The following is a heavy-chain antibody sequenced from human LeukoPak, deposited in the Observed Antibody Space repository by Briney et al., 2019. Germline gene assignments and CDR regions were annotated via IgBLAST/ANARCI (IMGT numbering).Heavy chain of an antibody. Sequence: PGGSLRLSCAASGFTFSSYIMNWVRQAPGKGLEWVSSISSSSSYIYYADSVKGRFTISRDNAKNSLYLQMNSLRAEDTAVYYCARQSGLPYYYDSSGYDYWGQGTLVTVSS. CDR1: GFTFSSYI. CDR3: ARQSGLPYYYDSSGYDY. CDR2: ISSSSSYI. V-gene: IGHV3-21*01. D-gene: IGHD3-22*01. J-gene: IGHJ4*02.